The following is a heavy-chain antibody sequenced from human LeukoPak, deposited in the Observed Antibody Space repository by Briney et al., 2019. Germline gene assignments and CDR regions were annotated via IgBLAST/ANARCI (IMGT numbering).Heavy chain of an antibody. CDR1: GLTFDAYA. J-gene: IGHJ3*02. CDR2: INWSSSRI. CDR3: AGDGSGNYDALDI. Sequence: PGGSLRLSCAASGLTFDAYAMPWVRQVPRKGLEWVSGINWSSSRIDYADSVKGRFTISRDNAKNSLYLQMNSLRPEDTALYYCAGDGSGNYDALDIWGQGTMVTVSS. D-gene: IGHD3-10*01. V-gene: IGHV3-9*01.